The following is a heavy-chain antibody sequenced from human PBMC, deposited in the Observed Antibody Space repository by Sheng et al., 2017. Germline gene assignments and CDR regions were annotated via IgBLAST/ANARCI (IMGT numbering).Heavy chain of an antibody. CDR3: AIIAAAAGTIGYFDY. D-gene: IGHD6-13*01. J-gene: IGHJ4*02. V-gene: IGHV3-23*01. CDR2: ISDGGDTT. CDR1: GFTFNNFA. Sequence: TASGFTFNNFAVNWVRQAPGKGLEWVSTISDGGDTTYYADYVKGQFTISRDNSKNTLYLQMNSLRAEDTAIYYCAIIAAAAGTIGYFDYWGQGTLVTVSS.